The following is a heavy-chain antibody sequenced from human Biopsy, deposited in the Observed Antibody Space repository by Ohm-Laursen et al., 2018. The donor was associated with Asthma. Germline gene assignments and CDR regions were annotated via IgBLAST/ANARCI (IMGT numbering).Heavy chain of an antibody. V-gene: IGHV4-30-4*01. Sequence: QTLTLTCTVSGGSISSGAYYWSWVRQPPVKGLEWIGYIYYIGSTYYNPSLKSRVAISLDPSKNQFSLKLSSVTAADTAVYFCGRRGGVRRYFDYWGQGTLVTVSS. J-gene: IGHJ4*02. CDR1: GGSISSGAYY. CDR2: IYYIGST. CDR3: GRRGGVRRYFDY. D-gene: IGHD3-16*01.